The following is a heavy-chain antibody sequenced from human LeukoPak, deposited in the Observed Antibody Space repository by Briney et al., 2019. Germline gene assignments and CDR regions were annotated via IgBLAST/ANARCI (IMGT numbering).Heavy chain of an antibody. CDR2: ISYDGNEK. Sequence: PGRSLSLSCAASGLTFSSFAMHGVRTALGKGREWVAVISYDGNEKYYADSVKGRFTISRDGSKNTLYLQMNGLRAEDTAVYYCAKISIGRSMDVWGQGTTVTVSS. CDR3: AKISIGRSMDV. CDR1: GLTFSSFA. D-gene: IGHD6-6*01. V-gene: IGHV3-30*18. J-gene: IGHJ6*02.